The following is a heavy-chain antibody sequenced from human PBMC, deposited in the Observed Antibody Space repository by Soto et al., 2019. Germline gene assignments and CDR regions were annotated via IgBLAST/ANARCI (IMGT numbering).Heavy chain of an antibody. J-gene: IGHJ4*02. CDR3: ASKTAMVTLGY. Sequence: GGSQLLSGSASGFTFRDYYMSWIRQAPGKGLEWVSYISSSGSTIYYADSVKGRFTISRDNAKNSLYLQMNSLRAEDTAVYYCASKTAMVTLGYWGQGTLVTVSS. V-gene: IGHV3-11*01. D-gene: IGHD5-18*01. CDR2: ISSSGSTI. CDR1: GFTFRDYY.